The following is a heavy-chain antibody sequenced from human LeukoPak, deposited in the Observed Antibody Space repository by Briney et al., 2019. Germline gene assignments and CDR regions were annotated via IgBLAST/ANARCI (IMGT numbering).Heavy chain of an antibody. CDR1: GFTFSSNG. CDR3: AREESRSSGWYDY. J-gene: IGHJ4*02. CDR2: IYYSGST. D-gene: IGHD6-19*01. V-gene: IGHV4-39*07. Sequence: GSLRLSCAVSGFTFSSNGMSWVRQPPGKGLEWIGSIYYSGSTYYNPSLKSRVTISVDTSKNQFSLKLSSVTAADTAVYYCAREESRSSGWYDYWGQGTLVTVSS.